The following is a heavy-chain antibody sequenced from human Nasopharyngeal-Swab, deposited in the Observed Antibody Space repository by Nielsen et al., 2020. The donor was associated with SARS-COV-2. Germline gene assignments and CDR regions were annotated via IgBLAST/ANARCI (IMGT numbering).Heavy chain of an antibody. V-gene: IGHV4-34*01. J-gene: IGHJ4*02. Sequence: SETLSLTCAVYGGSFSGYYWSWIRQSPGKGLEWIGGINHSGSTNYNPSLKSRVTIPKDTSKNQFSLKLRSMTAADTAVYYCARGMFNYYDSSGYYYLRTYFDSWGQGTLVTVSS. D-gene: IGHD3-22*01. CDR1: GGSFSGYY. CDR3: ARGMFNYYDSSGYYYLRTYFDS. CDR2: INHSGST.